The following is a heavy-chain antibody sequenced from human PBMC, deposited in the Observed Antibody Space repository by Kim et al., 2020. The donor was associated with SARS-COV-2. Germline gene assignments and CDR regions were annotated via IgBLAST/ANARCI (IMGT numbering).Heavy chain of an antibody. V-gene: IGHV3-66*02. CDR1: GFTVSSNY. J-gene: IGHJ6*02. CDR3: ARDPGEYYYDSSGYYYYYYGMDV. Sequence: GGSLRLSCAASGFTVSSNYMSWVRQAPGKGLEWVSVIYSGGSTYYADSVKGRFTISRDNSKNTLYLQMNSLRAEDTAVYYCARDPGEYYYDSSGYYYYYYGMDVWGQGTTVTVSS. CDR2: IYSGGST. D-gene: IGHD3-22*01.